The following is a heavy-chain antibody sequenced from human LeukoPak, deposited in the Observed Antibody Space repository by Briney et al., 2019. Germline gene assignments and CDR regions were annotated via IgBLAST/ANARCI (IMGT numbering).Heavy chain of an antibody. J-gene: IGHJ4*02. Sequence: SETLSLTCTVSGGSVSSGSYYWSWIRQPPGKGLEWIGYIYYSGSTNYNPSLKSRVTISVDTSKNQFSLKLSSVTAADTAVYYCATGNYDFWSGYYIHFDYWGQGTLVTVSS. V-gene: IGHV4-61*01. CDR3: ATGNYDFWSGYYIHFDY. CDR1: GGSVSSGSYY. CDR2: IYYSGST. D-gene: IGHD3-3*01.